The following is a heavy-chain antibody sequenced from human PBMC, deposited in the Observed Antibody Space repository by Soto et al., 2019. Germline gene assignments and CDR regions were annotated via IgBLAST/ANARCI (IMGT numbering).Heavy chain of an antibody. CDR1: GGSFSGYY. CDR2: INHSGST. CDR3: ARGRRVIWGIDYYYYGMDV. J-gene: IGHJ6*02. V-gene: IGHV4-34*01. Sequence: QVQLQQWGAGLLKPSETLSLTCAVYGGSFSGYYWSWIPQPPGKGLEWIGEINHSGSTNYNPSLKSRVTISVDTSKNQFSLKLSSVTAADTAVYYCARGRRVIWGIDYYYYGMDVWGQGTTVTVSS. D-gene: IGHD7-27*01.